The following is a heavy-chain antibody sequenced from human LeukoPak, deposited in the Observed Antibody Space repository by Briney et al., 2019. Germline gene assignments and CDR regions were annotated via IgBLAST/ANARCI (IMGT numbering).Heavy chain of an antibody. Sequence: PSETLSLTCTVSGYSISSGYYWGWIRQPSGKGLEWIGSIYHSGSTYYNPSLKSRVTMSVDTSNNQFSLKLNSVTAADTAVYFCARFGGSGTYYPTDFDSWGQGTLVTVSS. CDR3: ARFGGSGTYYPTDFDS. CDR2: IYHSGST. V-gene: IGHV4-38-2*02. CDR1: GYSISSGYY. D-gene: IGHD3-10*01. J-gene: IGHJ4*02.